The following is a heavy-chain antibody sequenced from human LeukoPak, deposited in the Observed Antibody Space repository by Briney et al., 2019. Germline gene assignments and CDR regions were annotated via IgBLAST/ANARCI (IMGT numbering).Heavy chain of an antibody. V-gene: IGHV3-48*01. CDR2: ISSSSSTI. CDR1: GFTFTTYA. CDR3: ARTGPNDAFDI. Sequence: GGSLRLSCGASGFTFTTYAMTWVRQAPGKGLEWVSYISSSSSTIYYADSVKGRFTISRDNAKNSLYLQMNSLRAEDTAVYYCARTGPNDAFDIWGQGTMVTVSS. J-gene: IGHJ3*02. D-gene: IGHD1-14*01.